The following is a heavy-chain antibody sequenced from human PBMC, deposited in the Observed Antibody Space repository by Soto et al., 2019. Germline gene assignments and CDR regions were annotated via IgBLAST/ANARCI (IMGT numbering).Heavy chain of an antibody. CDR1: GGSISSYY. Sequence: QVQLQESGPGLVKPSETLSLTCTVSGGSISSYYWSWIRQPPGKGLEWSGYIYYSGSTNYNPSLKSRVTISVDTSKNQFSLKLSSVTAADTAVYYCARRYGGNLDYWGQGTLVTVSS. D-gene: IGHD1-26*01. CDR2: IYYSGST. V-gene: IGHV4-59*08. J-gene: IGHJ4*02. CDR3: ARRYGGNLDY.